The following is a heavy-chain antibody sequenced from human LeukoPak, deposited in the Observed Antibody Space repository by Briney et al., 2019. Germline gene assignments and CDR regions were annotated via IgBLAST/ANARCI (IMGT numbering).Heavy chain of an antibody. CDR2: IKQDGSEK. CDR3: ARGTYFDY. J-gene: IGHJ4*02. D-gene: IGHD1-26*01. Sequence: PGGSLRLSCAASGFTFSSYSMNWVRQAPGKGLEWVANIKQDGSEKYYVDSVKGRFTVSRDTAKNSLYLQMNSLRVDDTAVYYCARGTYFDYWGQGTLVTVSS. CDR1: GFTFSSYS. V-gene: IGHV3-7*01.